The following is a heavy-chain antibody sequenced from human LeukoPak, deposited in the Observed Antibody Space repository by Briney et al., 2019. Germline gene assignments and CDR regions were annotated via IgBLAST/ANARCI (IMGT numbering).Heavy chain of an antibody. CDR3: ARDLGYYYDSSGYYRTTTDY. J-gene: IGHJ4*02. CDR1: GFTFSSYS. D-gene: IGHD3-22*01. Sequence: PGGSLGLSCAASGFTFSSYSMNWVRQAPGKGLEWVSSISSSSSYIYYADSVKGRFTISRDNAKDSLYLQMNSLRAEDTAVYYCARDLGYYYDSSGYYRTTTDYWGQGTLVTVSS. V-gene: IGHV3-21*01. CDR2: ISSSSSYI.